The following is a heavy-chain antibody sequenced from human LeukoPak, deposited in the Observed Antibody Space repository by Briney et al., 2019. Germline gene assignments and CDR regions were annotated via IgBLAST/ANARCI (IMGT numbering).Heavy chain of an antibody. Sequence: GGSLRLSCAASGFTFSSYVMHWVRQAPGKGLEWVAIISYDGSNEYYADSVKGRFTISRDNSKNTLYLQMNSLRAEDTAVYYCAKDLKYYYDSSGFPSPFDYWGQGTLATVSS. V-gene: IGHV3-30*04. CDR3: AKDLKYYYDSSGFPSPFDY. CDR2: ISYDGSNE. CDR1: GFTFSSYV. J-gene: IGHJ4*02. D-gene: IGHD3-22*01.